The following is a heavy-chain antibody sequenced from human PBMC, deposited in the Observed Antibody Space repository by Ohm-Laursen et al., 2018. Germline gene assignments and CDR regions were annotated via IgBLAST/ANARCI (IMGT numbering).Heavy chain of an antibody. J-gene: IGHJ4*02. CDR3: ARRGYSYGLWYFDY. V-gene: IGHV4-59*08. D-gene: IGHD5-18*01. CDR1: GGSISSYF. Sequence: GTLSLTCTVSGGSISSYFWSWIRQPPGKGLEWIGYIYYSGSTKYNPSLKSRVTISLDTSKNQFSLTLSSVTAADTAVYYCARRGYSYGLWYFDYWGQGTLVTVSS. CDR2: IYYSGST.